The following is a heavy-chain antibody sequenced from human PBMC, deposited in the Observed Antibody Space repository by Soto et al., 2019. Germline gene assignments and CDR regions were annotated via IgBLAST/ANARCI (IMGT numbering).Heavy chain of an antibody. Sequence: QVQLVESGGGVVQPGRSLRLSCAASGFTFSSYGMHWVRQAPGKGLEWVAVISYDGSNKYYADSVKGRFTMSRDNSKNTLYLQMNSLRAEDTAVYYCAKGGGVTIFGVVIISSSLDYWGQGTLVTVSS. CDR1: GFTFSSYG. V-gene: IGHV3-30*18. CDR2: ISYDGSNK. D-gene: IGHD3-3*01. J-gene: IGHJ4*02. CDR3: AKGGGVTIFGVVIISSSLDY.